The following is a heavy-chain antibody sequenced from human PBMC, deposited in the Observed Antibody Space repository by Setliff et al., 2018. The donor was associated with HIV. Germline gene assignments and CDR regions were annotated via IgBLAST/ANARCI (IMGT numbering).Heavy chain of an antibody. D-gene: IGHD3-22*01. V-gene: IGHV1-18*01. CDR1: GYTFTSYG. Sequence: ASVKVSCKASGYTFTSYGISWVRQAPGQGLEWMGRINPNSGGTNYAQKFQGRVTMTRDTSTRTVYMELSSLRSEDTAVYYCARGRTMSWFDPWGQGTLVTVSS. J-gene: IGHJ5*02. CDR3: ARGRTMSWFDP. CDR2: INPNSGGT.